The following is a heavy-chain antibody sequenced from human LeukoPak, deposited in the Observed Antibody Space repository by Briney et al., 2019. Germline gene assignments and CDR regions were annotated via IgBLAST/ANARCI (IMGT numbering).Heavy chain of an antibody. D-gene: IGHD3-22*01. CDR2: ISAYNGNT. J-gene: IGHJ4*02. Sequence: ASVKVSCKASGYTFTSYGISWVRQAPGQGLEWMGWISAYNGNTNYGQKLQGRVTMTTDTSTSTAYMELRSLRSDDTAVYYCARLIYYEDYYDSSGYYSDYWGQGTLVTVSS. CDR1: GYTFTSYG. V-gene: IGHV1-18*01. CDR3: ARLIYYEDYYDSSGYYSDY.